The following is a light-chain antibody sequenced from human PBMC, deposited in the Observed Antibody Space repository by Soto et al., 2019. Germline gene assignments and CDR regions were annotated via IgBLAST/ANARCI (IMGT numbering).Light chain of an antibody. CDR1: QSVSSN. CDR2: GAS. J-gene: IGKJ1*01. V-gene: IGKV3-15*01. CDR3: QQYSYWPRT. Sequence: EIVMTQSPATLSVSPGERATLSCRASQSVSSNLAWYQQKPGQAPRLLIYGASTRATGIPARFSGSGSGTESTLTISSLQSEDFAVYYCQQYSYWPRTFGQGTKVDIK.